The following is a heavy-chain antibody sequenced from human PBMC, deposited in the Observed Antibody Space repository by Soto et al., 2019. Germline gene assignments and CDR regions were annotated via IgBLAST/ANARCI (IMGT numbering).Heavy chain of an antibody. V-gene: IGHV3-7*01. Sequence: PGGSLRLSCAASGFTFSNYWMSWVRQAPGKGLGWVANIKQDGSEKYYVDSVKGRFTISRDTAKNSLYLQMNSLRAEDTAVYYCARDPVCSGGSCYDYWGQGTLVTVSS. CDR3: ARDPVCSGGSCYDY. CDR1: GFTFSNYW. CDR2: IKQDGSEK. D-gene: IGHD2-15*01. J-gene: IGHJ4*02.